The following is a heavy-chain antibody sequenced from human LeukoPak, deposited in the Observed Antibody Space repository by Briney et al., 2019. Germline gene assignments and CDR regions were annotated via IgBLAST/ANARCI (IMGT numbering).Heavy chain of an antibody. CDR2: MNPNSGNT. CDR3: AREMWRYYYGSGEGWFDP. D-gene: IGHD3-10*01. J-gene: IGHJ5*02. V-gene: IGHV1-8*03. CDR1: GYTFTSYD. Sequence: AASVKVSCKASGYTFTSYDINWVRQATGQGLEWMGWMNPNSGNTGYAQKFQGRVTITRNTSISTAYMELSSVRSEDKAVYYCAREMWRYYYGSGEGWFDPWGQGTLVTVSS.